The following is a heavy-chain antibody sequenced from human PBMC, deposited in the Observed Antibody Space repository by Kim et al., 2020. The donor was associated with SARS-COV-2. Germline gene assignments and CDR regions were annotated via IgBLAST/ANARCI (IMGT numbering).Heavy chain of an antibody. V-gene: IGHV4-34*01. CDR3: AREVRAVVMANSFPDY. J-gene: IGHJ4*02. D-gene: IGHD2-15*01. CDR2: INHSGST. Sequence: SETLSLTCAVYGGSFSGYYWSWIRQPPGKGLEWIGEINHSGSTNYNPSLKSGVTISVETSKNQFSLKLSSVTAADTAVYYCAREVRAVVMANSFPDYWGQGTLVTVSS. CDR1: GGSFSGYY.